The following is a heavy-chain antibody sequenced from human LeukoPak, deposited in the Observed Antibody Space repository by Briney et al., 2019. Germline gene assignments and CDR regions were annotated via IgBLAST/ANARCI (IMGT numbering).Heavy chain of an antibody. V-gene: IGHV1-18*01. CDR1: GYTFNSYD. D-gene: IGHD3-3*01. Sequence: EASVKLSCKASGYTFNSYDISWVRQAPGQGLEWMAWISTYNGNTNYAQKVQGRATMTTDTSTSTACMELRSLRSDDTAVYYCARVLRYDFWSAYYFDYWGQGTLVTVSS. J-gene: IGHJ4*02. CDR3: ARVLRYDFWSAYYFDY. CDR2: ISTYNGNT.